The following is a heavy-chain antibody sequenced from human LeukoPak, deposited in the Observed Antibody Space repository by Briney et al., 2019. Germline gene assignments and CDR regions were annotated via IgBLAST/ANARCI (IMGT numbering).Heavy chain of an antibody. CDR2: INPNSGGT. CDR1: GYTFTGYY. V-gene: IGHV1-2*02. D-gene: IGHD3-22*01. CDR3: ARACPNYYDSSGYYCAPDY. J-gene: IGHJ4*02. Sequence: GASVKVSCKASGYTFTGYYMHWVRQAPGQGLEWMGWINPNSGGTNYAQKFQGRVTMTRDTSISTAYMELSRLRSDDTAVYYCARACPNYYDSSGYYCAPDYWGQGTLVTVSS.